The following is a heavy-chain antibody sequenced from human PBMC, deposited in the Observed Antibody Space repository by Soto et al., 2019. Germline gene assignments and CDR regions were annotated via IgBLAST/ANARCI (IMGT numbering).Heavy chain of an antibody. CDR1: GASISSGFFY. J-gene: IGHJ4*02. CDR3: VRDFYLGGGTWGYFDY. Sequence: SETLSLTCTVSGASISSGFFYWSWIRQHPGKGLEWIGYNYYSGSTYYNPSLKSRVTMSVDTSKGQFSLKLSSVTAADTAVYYCVRDFYLGGGTWGYFDYWGQGTLVTVSS. CDR2: NYYSGST. D-gene: IGHD3-16*01. V-gene: IGHV4-31*03.